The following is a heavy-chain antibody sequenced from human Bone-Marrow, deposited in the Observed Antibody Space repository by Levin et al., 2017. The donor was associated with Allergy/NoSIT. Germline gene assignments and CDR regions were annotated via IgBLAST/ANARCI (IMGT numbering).Heavy chain of an antibody. CDR1: DGSISTYY. CDR2: VHHTGST. Sequence: ESLKISCSVSDGSISTYYWSWIRQPPGKGLDWIGYVHHTGSTNYNPSLKSRVTISVDTSKKQFSLKLTSVTAADTAVYYCARRGTVADENWYFDLWGRGTLVTVSS. J-gene: IGHJ2*01. D-gene: IGHD6-19*01. CDR3: ARRGTVADENWYFDL. V-gene: IGHV4-59*01.